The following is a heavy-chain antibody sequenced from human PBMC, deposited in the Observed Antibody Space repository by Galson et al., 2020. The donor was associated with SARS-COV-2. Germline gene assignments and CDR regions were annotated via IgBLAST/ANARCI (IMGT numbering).Heavy chain of an antibody. CDR1: GFTFTNYA. D-gene: IGHD1-26*01. CDR3: TRDVSGGASDI. V-gene: IGHV3-30*04. J-gene: IGHJ3*02. Sequence: QLGASLKISCAASGFTFTNYAMHWVRQAPGKGLEWLTVISHDGKLQVYADSVKGRFTISRDNSGNMVFLQMVSLGPDDTALYCCTRDVSGGASDIWGQGTMGTVSS. CDR2: ISHDGKLQ.